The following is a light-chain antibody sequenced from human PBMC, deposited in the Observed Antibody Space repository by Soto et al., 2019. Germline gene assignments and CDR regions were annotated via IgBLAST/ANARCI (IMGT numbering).Light chain of an antibody. CDR2: DVN. CDR1: SSDAGAYNY. Sequence: QSVLTQPRSVSGSPGQSVTISCTGTSSDAGAYNYVSWYQQHPGKAPKLMIYDVNKRPSGVPDRFSGSKSGNTASLTISGLQAEDEADYFCCSYAVSYTLYVFGTGTQLTVL. J-gene: IGLJ1*01. CDR3: CSYAVSYTLYV. V-gene: IGLV2-11*01.